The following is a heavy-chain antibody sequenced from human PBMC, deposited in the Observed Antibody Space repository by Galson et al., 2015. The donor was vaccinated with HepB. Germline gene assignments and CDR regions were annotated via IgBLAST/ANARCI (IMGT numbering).Heavy chain of an antibody. D-gene: IGHD3-9*01. CDR3: ATPETYYDILTGYWAGHY. CDR1: GGTFSSYA. CDR2: IIPILGIA. V-gene: IGHV1-69*10. J-gene: IGHJ4*02. Sequence: SVKVSCKASGGTFSSYAISWVRQAPGQGLEWMGGIIPILGIANYAQKFQGRVTITADKSTSTAYMELSSLRSEDTAVYYCATPETYYDILTGYWAGHYWGQGTLVTVSS.